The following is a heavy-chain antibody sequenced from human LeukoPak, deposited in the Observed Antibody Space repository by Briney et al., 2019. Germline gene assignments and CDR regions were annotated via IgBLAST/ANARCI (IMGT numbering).Heavy chain of an antibody. D-gene: IGHD2-15*01. CDR2: MNQDGSEK. CDR1: GFTFSNYW. Sequence: GGSLRLSCAASGFTFSNYWMSWVRQAPGKGLEWVANMNQDGSEKYYVDSVKGRFTISRDNAKNSLYLQMNGLGAEDTAVYYCGYCSGGSCFDYWGQGTLVTVSS. CDR3: GYCSGGSCFDY. V-gene: IGHV3-7*03. J-gene: IGHJ4*02.